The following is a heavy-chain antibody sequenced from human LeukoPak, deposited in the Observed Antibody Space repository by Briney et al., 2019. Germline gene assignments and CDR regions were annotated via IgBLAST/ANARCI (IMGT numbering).Heavy chain of an antibody. J-gene: IGHJ4*02. V-gene: IGHV3-23*01. CDR1: GFTFSSYA. CDR3: VRGNSYFGSGSYYNRVEY. D-gene: IGHD3-10*01. Sequence: PGGSLRLSCAASGFTFSSYAMSWVRQAPGKGLEWVSAISGSGGSTYYADSVKGRFTISRDNAKNTLYLQMNSLRAEDTAVYYCVRGNSYFGSGSYYNRVEYWGQGTLVTVSS. CDR2: ISGSGGST.